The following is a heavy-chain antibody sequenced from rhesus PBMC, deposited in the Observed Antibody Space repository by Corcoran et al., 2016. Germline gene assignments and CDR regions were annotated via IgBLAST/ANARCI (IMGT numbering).Heavy chain of an antibody. Sequence: QLQLQESGPGLVKPSETLSVTCAVSGGSISSSSWSWIRQAPGKGLEWLGCIYGSGSSTNYNPSLKRRVTLSVDTCKNQLCLKLSSVTTADTAVYYGACGYLRNLLDYWGQGVLVTVSS. CDR2: IYGSGSST. CDR1: GGSISSSS. V-gene: IGHV4-169*02. D-gene: IGHD1-1-1*01. J-gene: IGHJ4*01. CDR3: ACGYLRNLLDY.